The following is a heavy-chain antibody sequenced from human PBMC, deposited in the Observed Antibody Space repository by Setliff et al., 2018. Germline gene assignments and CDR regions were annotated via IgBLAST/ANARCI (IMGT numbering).Heavy chain of an antibody. V-gene: IGHV3-9*01. D-gene: IGHD1-26*01. J-gene: IGHJ4*02. CDR3: AKDGLGPTYTYFFDY. Sequence: GGSLRLSCVASGFTFNEHAMHWVRQAPGKGLEWVSCISWNSANTFYADSVKGRFTISRDNAKSTLYLQMSSLRGEDTAVYYCAKDGLGPTYTYFFDYWGQGAQVTVSS. CDR1: GFTFNEHA. CDR2: ISWNSANT.